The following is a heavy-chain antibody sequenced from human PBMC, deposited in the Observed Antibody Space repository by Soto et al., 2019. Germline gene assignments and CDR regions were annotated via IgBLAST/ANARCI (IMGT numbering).Heavy chain of an antibody. Sequence: SETLSLTCAVSGGSISSSNWWSWVRQPPGKGLEWIGEIYHSGSTNYNPSLKSRVTISVDKSKNQFSLKLSSVTAADTAVYYCAGQYSSLQGAFDPWGQGTLVTVSS. CDR3: AGQYSSLQGAFDP. V-gene: IGHV4-4*02. D-gene: IGHD6-6*01. CDR2: IYHSGST. J-gene: IGHJ5*02. CDR1: GGSISSSNW.